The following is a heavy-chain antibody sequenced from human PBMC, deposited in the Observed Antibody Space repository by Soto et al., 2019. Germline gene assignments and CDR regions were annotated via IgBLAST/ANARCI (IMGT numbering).Heavy chain of an antibody. D-gene: IGHD3-10*01. CDR2: ISAYNGNT. CDR1: GYTFTSYG. J-gene: IGHJ6*03. V-gene: IGHV1-18*01. CDR3: ATAYYYGSGFYYMDV. Sequence: ASVKVSCKASGYTFTSYGISWVRQAPGQGLEWMGWISAYNGNTNYAQKLQGRVTMTTDTSTSTAYMELRSLRSEDTAVYYCATAYYYGSGFYYMDVWGKGTTVTVSS.